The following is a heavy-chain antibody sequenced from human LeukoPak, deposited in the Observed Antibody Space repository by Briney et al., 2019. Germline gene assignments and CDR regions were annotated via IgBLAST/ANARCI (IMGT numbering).Heavy chain of an antibody. CDR1: GFTFSSYS. V-gene: IGHV3-21*01. CDR3: ARELVRGGDLDY. J-gene: IGHJ4*02. D-gene: IGHD2-21*01. CDR2: ISSSSSYI. Sequence: PGGSLRLSCAASGFTFSSYSMNWVRQAPGKGLGWVSSISSSSSYIYYADSVKGRLTISRDNAKNSLYLQMNSLRAEDTAVYYCARELVRGGDLDYWGQGTLVTVSS.